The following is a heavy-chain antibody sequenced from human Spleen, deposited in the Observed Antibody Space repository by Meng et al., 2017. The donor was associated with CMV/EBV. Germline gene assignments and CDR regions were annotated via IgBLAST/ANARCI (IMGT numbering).Heavy chain of an antibody. D-gene: IGHD7-27*01. Sequence: ASVKVSCKASGYTFGGHFMHWVRQAPGQGLEWMGWINPNSGGTNYAQKFQGRVTMTRDTSISTAYMELSRLTSDDRAVYYCATGIRVETGILKWGLGNPPEEGRIRIDYWGPGTLVTVSS. J-gene: IGHJ4*02. V-gene: IGHV1-2*02. CDR3: ATGIRVETGILKWGLGNPPEEGRIRIDY. CDR2: INPNSGGT. CDR1: GYTFGGHF.